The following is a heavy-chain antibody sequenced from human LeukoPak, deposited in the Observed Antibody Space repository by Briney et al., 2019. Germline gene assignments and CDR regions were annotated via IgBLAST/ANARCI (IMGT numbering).Heavy chain of an antibody. D-gene: IGHD2-2*01. J-gene: IGHJ5*02. CDR1: GFTFSSYA. CDR3: ASLPSIVVVPAARTNWFDP. Sequence: PGGSLRLSCAASGFTFSSYAMHWVRQAPGKELEGVAVISYDGSNKYYASSVKGRFTISRDNSKNTLYLQMNSLRAEDTAVYYCASLPSIVVVPAARTNWFDPWGQGTLVTVSS. V-gene: IGHV3-30-3*01. CDR2: ISYDGSNK.